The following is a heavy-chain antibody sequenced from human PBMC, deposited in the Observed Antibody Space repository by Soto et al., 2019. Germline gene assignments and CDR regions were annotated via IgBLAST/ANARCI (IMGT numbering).Heavy chain of an antibody. J-gene: IGHJ5*02. CDR1: GFTFSDYY. CDR2: IYSGGST. D-gene: IGHD2-2*01. CDR3: ARELGYCSSTSCPNWFDP. Sequence: VQLVESGGGLVKPGGSLRLSCAASGFTFSDYYMSWIRQAPGKGLEWVSVIYSGGSTYYADSVKGRFTISRDNSKNTLYLQMNSLRAEDTAVYYCARELGYCSSTSCPNWFDPWGQGTLVTVSS. V-gene: IGHV3-66*01.